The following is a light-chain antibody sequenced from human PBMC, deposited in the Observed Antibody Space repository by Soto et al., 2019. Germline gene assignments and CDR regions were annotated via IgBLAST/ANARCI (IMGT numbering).Light chain of an antibody. CDR1: QSIYEK. Sequence: EIVMTQSPATLSVPPGERVTLSCRASQSIYEKLAWYQQKPGQTPRLVIYDASTRATGTPGSFSGSGSGTESTLTISSLQSEDFAVYYCQQYNRWPLTFGGGTKVDIK. CDR3: QQYNRWPLT. V-gene: IGKV3-15*01. J-gene: IGKJ4*01. CDR2: DAS.